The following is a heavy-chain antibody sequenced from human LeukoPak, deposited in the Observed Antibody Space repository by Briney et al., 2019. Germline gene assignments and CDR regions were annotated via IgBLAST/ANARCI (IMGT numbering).Heavy chain of an antibody. J-gene: IGHJ6*03. D-gene: IGHD3-16*01. CDR3: ANMGENQGIYYYYYYMDV. CDR2: ISGGGGST. CDR1: GFTFSSYA. Sequence: GGSLRLSCAASGFTFSSYAMSWVRQAPGKGLEWVSAISGGGGSTYYADSVKGRFTISRDNSNNTLYLQMNSLRADDTAVYYCANMGENQGIYYYYYYMDVWRKGTTVTVSS. V-gene: IGHV3-23*01.